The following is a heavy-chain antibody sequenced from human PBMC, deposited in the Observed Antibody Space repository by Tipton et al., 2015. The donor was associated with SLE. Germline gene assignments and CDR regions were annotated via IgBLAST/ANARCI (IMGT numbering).Heavy chain of an antibody. D-gene: IGHD3-16*01. Sequence: RSLRLSCAASGFTFSIYAMNWVRQAPGKGLEWVAVISYDGNGKYYADSVKGRFTISRDNSKNTVYLQMNSLRAEDTAVYYCARSAPYDYIWGSYFAYFDYWGQGTLVTVSS. CDR2: ISYDGNGK. CDR1: GFTFSIYA. V-gene: IGHV3-30*04. CDR3: ARSAPYDYIWGSYFAYFDY. J-gene: IGHJ4*02.